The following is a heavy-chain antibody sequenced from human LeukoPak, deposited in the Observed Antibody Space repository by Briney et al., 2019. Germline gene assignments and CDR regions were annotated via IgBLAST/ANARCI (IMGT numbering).Heavy chain of an antibody. CDR2: TYYRSKWCY. J-gene: IGHJ4*02. CDR3: ARSTSGYYDF. V-gene: IGHV6-1*01. D-gene: IGHD3-22*01. Sequence: SQTLSLTCAISGDSVSSNSAAWNWIRQSPSRGLEWLGRTYYRSKWCYDYAVSVKSRMSINADTSNNQFSLQLNSVTPEDTAVYYCARSTSGYYDFRGQGTLVTVSS. CDR1: GDSVSSNSAA.